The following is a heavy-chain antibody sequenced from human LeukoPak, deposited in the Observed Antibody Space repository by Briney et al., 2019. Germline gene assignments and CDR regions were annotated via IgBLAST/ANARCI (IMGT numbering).Heavy chain of an antibody. D-gene: IGHD3-3*01. J-gene: IGHJ6*03. V-gene: IGHV3-30*02. CDR2: IRYDGSNK. CDR1: GFTFSSYG. Sequence: GGSLRLSCGASGFTFSSYGMHWVRQAPGKGLEWVAFIRYDGSNKYYADSVKGRFTISRDNSKNTLYLQMNSLRAEDTAVYYCARSAYDFWSGYSDYYYMDVWGKGTTVTVSS. CDR3: ARSAYDFWSGYSDYYYMDV.